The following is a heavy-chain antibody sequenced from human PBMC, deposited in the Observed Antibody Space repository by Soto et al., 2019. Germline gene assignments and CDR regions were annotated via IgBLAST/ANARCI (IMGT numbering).Heavy chain of an antibody. CDR3: AKDIVELANGYFDY. CDR1: GFTFSSFA. J-gene: IGHJ4*02. Sequence: EVQLLESGGGLVQPGGSLRLSCAASGFTFSSFAMTWVRQAPGKGLEWVSIISGSGSTTYYADSVRGRFTISRDNSKNTLYLQMDSLRAEDTAVYYCAKDIVELANGYFDYWGQGTLVTVSS. V-gene: IGHV3-23*01. D-gene: IGHD1-1*01. CDR2: ISGSGSTT.